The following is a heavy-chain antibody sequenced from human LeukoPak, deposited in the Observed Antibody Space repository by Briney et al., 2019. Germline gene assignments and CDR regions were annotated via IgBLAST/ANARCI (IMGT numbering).Heavy chain of an antibody. Sequence: GGSLRLSCTASGFTFSSYGMQWVRQAPGKGLEWVSAISGSGGSTYYADSVKGRFTISRDNSKNTLYLQMNSLRAEDTAVYYCAKWVGDYDFWSRPRGYYFDYWGQGTLVTVSS. J-gene: IGHJ4*02. CDR1: GFTFSSYG. CDR2: ISGSGGST. CDR3: AKWVGDYDFWSRPRGYYFDY. D-gene: IGHD3-3*01. V-gene: IGHV3-23*01.